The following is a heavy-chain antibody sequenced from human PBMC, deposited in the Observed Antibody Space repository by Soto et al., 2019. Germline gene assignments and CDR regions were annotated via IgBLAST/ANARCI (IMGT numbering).Heavy chain of an antibody. V-gene: IGHV3-23*01. J-gene: IGHJ3*01. CDR3: AKTRLYDNNDYHRDGFDV. Sequence: GSLRLSCAASGFTFRTYSMSWVRQAPRKGLEWVSGISGSGTATYYTDSVKGRFTVSRDNSKDTVSLQMNTLRVEDTAVYYCAKTRLYDNNDYHRDGFDVWGPGTVVTDSS. CDR1: GFTFRTYS. CDR2: ISGSGTAT. D-gene: IGHD3-22*01.